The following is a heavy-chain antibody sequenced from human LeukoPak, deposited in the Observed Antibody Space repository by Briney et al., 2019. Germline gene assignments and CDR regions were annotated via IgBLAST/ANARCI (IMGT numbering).Heavy chain of an antibody. CDR3: ARDRLHYDSLTGYPAD. CDR1: GFIFSNYA. J-gene: IGHJ4*02. V-gene: IGHV3-64*04. D-gene: IGHD3-9*01. Sequence: GGSLRLSCSASGFIFSNYAMHWVRQAPGRGLEYVSGISTDGGSTHYADSVRGRLTISRDNSKNTLYLQMNSLRAEDTAVYYCARDRLHYDSLTGYPADWGQGTLVTVSS. CDR2: ISTDGGST.